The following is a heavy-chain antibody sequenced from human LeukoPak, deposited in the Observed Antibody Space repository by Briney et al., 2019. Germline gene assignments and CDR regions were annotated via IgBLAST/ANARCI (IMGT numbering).Heavy chain of an antibody. J-gene: IGHJ4*02. D-gene: IGHD4-17*01. CDR3: ARGDDYGDRSEHYFDY. CDR2: IWYDGSNK. CDR1: GFTFSSYG. Sequence: GGSLRLSCAASGFTFSSYGMHWVRQAPGKGLEWVAVIWYDGSNKYYADSVKGRFTISRDNSKNTLYLQMNSLRAEDTAVYYCARGDDYGDRSEHYFDYWGQGTLVTVSS. V-gene: IGHV3-33*01.